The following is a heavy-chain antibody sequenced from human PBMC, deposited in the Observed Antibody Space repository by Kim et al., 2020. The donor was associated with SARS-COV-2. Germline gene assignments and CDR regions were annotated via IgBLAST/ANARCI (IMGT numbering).Heavy chain of an antibody. J-gene: IGHJ4*02. V-gene: IGHV3-23*01. D-gene: IGHD2-15*01. CDR3: AKGKGYCSGGSCYRYLDY. Sequence: KGRFTISTDNSNNTLYLQMNSLRAEDTAVYYCAKGKGYCSGGSCYRYLDYWGQGTLVTVSS.